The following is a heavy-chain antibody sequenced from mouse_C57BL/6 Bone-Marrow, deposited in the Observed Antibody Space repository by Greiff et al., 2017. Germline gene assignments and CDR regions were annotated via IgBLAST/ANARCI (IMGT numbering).Heavy chain of an antibody. D-gene: IGHD2-3*01. CDR3: ARSAEGYYVAWLAY. Sequence: QVQLQQSGPELVQPGASVKISCKASGYTFTDYYINWVKQRPGQGLEWIGCIFPTNGSTTYNEKFKGKATLTVDKSSSTAYMLHSSLTSVDSADYSCARSAEGYYVAWLAYWGQGTLVTVSA. J-gene: IGHJ3*01. CDR2: IFPTNGST. CDR1: GYTFTDYY. V-gene: IGHV1-75*01.